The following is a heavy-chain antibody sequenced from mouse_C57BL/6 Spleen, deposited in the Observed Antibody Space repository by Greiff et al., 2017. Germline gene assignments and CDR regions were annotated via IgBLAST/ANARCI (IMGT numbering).Heavy chain of an antibody. J-gene: IGHJ3*01. Sequence: VQLQQSGAELVRPGASVTLSCKASGYTFTDYEMHWVKQTPVHGLEWIGAIDPETGGTAYNQKFKGKAILTADKSSSTDYMELRSLTSEDSAVYYCTRSRDYGSFAYWGQGTLVTVSA. CDR1: GYTFTDYE. D-gene: IGHD2-4*01. CDR3: TRSRDYGSFAY. V-gene: IGHV1-15*01. CDR2: IDPETGGT.